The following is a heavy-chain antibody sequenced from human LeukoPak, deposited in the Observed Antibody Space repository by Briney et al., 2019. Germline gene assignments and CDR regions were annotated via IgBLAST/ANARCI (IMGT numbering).Heavy chain of an antibody. Sequence: SETLSLTCTVSGGSINSGTFYWGWIRQPPGKGLEWIGSMYYDGSSYYNPSLKSRVTTSVDTSKNQFSLKLTSVTAADTAVYFCTRRSDSGSDDGEDYFDYWGQGTLVTVSS. CDR1: GGSINSGTFY. V-gene: IGHV4-39*01. CDR3: TRRSDSGSDDGEDYFDY. D-gene: IGHD1-26*01. CDR2: MYYDGSS. J-gene: IGHJ4*02.